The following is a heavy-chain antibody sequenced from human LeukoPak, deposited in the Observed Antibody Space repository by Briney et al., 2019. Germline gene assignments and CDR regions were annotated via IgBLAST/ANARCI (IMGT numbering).Heavy chain of an antibody. Sequence: ASVKVSCKASGYTFTGYQMHWVRQAPGQGLEWMGWINPKSGATNYAQEFQGRVTMTRDTAIGTAYMELSRLRSDDTAVYYCARDYYGSGSYSTDYWGQGTLVTVSS. V-gene: IGHV1-2*02. CDR3: ARDYYGSGSYSTDY. CDR2: INPKSGAT. J-gene: IGHJ4*02. CDR1: GYTFTGYQ. D-gene: IGHD3-10*01.